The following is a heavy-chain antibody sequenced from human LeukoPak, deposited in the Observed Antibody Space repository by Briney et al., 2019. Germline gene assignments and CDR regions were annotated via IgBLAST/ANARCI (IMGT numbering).Heavy chain of an antibody. CDR1: GYTLTELS. CDR2: FDPEDGET. D-gene: IGHD2/OR15-2a*01. CDR3: ATDPDGNHSPNFDY. J-gene: IGHJ4*02. V-gene: IGHV1-24*01. Sequence: ASVKVSCKVSGYTLTELSMHWVRQAPGKGLEWMGGFDPEDGETIYAQKFQGRVTMTEDTSTDTAYMELSSLRSEDTAVYYCATDPDGNHSPNFDYWGQGTLVTVSS.